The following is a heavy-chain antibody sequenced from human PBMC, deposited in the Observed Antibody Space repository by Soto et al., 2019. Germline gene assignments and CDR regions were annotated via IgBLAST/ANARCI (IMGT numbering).Heavy chain of an antibody. J-gene: IGHJ4*02. CDR1: GGSFSGYY. CDR3: ARGPSLDYGDPTQDDY. V-gene: IGHV4-34*01. Sequence: TSETLSLTCAVYGGSFSGYYWSWIRQPPGKGLEWIGEINHSGSTNYNPSLKSRVTISVDTSKNQSSLKLSSVTAADTAVYYCARGPSLDYGDPTQDDYWGQGTLVTVSS. CDR2: INHSGST. D-gene: IGHD4-17*01.